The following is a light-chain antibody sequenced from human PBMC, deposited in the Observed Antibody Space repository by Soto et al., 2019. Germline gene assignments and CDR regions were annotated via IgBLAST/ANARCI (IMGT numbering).Light chain of an antibody. CDR2: EVT. CDR3: SSYSSSGTLV. J-gene: IGLJ2*01. V-gene: IGLV2-14*01. CDR1: SSDIGSYNY. Sequence: SALTQPASVSGSPGQSITISCTGTSSDIGSYNYVSWYQQHPGRAPKLLIFEVTDRPSGVSNHFSGAKSGNTASLTISGLQAEDEAAYYCSSYSSSGTLVFGGGTQLTVL.